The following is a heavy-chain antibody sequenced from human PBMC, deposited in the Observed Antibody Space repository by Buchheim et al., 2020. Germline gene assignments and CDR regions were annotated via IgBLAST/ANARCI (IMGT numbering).Heavy chain of an antibody. J-gene: IGHJ6*02. Sequence: QVQLVESGGGVVQPGRSLRLSCAASGFTFSSYGMHWVRQAPGKGLEWVAVIWYDGSNKYYADSVKGRFTISRDNSKNTLYLQMNSLRAEDTAVYYCARDRWSPGADARGGMDVWGQGTT. D-gene: IGHD4-23*01. CDR1: GFTFSSYG. V-gene: IGHV3-33*01. CDR2: IWYDGSNK. CDR3: ARDRWSPGADARGGMDV.